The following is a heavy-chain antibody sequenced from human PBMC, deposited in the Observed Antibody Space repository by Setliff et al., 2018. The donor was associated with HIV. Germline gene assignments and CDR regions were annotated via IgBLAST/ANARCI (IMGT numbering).Heavy chain of an antibody. J-gene: IGHJ5*02. D-gene: IGHD2-2*01. CDR3: ARDFGGYCSSMSCPGLFDP. Sequence: SVKVSCKASGGTFSSYTISWVRQAPGQGLEWMGRIIPILGIANYAPKFQGRVTITTDESTSTAYMELSGLRSEDTAVYYCARDFGGYCSSMSCPGLFDPWGQGTLVTVSS. CDR2: IIPILGIA. V-gene: IGHV1-69*16. CDR1: GGTFSSYT.